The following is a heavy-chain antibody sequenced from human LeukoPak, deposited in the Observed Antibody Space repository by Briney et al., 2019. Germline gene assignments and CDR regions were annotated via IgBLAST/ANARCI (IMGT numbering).Heavy chain of an antibody. D-gene: IGHD6-13*01. V-gene: IGHV4-38-2*02. CDR1: GYFISGGYH. J-gene: IGHJ3*02. CDR3: ARDGGSWYGSSAFDI. Sequence: MPSETLSLTCTVSGYFISGGYHWDWIRQPPGKGLEWIGSIYYSRGTFYNPSLKSRVTMSVDTSKNHFSLKLSSVTAADTAVYYCARDGGSWYGSSAFDIWGQGTMVTVSS. CDR2: IYYSRGT.